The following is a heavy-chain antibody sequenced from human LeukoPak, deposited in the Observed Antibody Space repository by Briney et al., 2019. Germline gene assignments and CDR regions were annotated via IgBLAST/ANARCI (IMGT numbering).Heavy chain of an antibody. V-gene: IGHV3-74*01. Sequence: GGSLRLSCAASGFTFSSYWMDWVRQAPGKGLVWVSRINSDGSSTIYADSVKGRFTISRDNAKNTLYLQMHSLRAEDTAVYYCARDHRDLWFGTYYYYYMDVWGKGTTVTISS. J-gene: IGHJ6*03. CDR3: ARDHRDLWFGTYYYYYMDV. CDR2: INSDGSST. CDR1: GFTFSSYW. D-gene: IGHD3-10*01.